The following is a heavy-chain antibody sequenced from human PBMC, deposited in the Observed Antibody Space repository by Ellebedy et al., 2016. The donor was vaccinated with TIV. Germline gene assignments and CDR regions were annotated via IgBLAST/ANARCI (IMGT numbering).Heavy chain of an antibody. CDR3: ARGGTSGTHHCDY. CDR2: IYYSGGA. Sequence: MPSETLSLTCTVSGDSISSYYWSWIRQPPGKGLEWIGHIYYSGGAKYNPSLKSRVTISVDTSKNQFSLKLSSVTAADTAVYYCARGGTSGTHHCDYWGQGTLVTVSS. V-gene: IGHV4-59*08. CDR1: GDSISSYY. J-gene: IGHJ4*02. D-gene: IGHD3-10*01.